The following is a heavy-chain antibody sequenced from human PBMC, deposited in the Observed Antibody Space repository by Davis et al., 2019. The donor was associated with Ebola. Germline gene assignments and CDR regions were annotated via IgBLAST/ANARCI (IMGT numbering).Heavy chain of an antibody. CDR2: INPYNGGT. Sequence: AASVKVSCKASGYTFTGYYMHWVRRAPGQGLEWMGRINPYNGGTNYAQKFQGRVTMTRDTSISTAYMELSRLRSDDTAVYYCARGDNWNDFWYYYYGMDVWGKGTTVTVSS. J-gene: IGHJ6*04. D-gene: IGHD1-20*01. CDR1: GYTFTGYY. V-gene: IGHV1-2*06. CDR3: ARGDNWNDFWYYYYGMDV.